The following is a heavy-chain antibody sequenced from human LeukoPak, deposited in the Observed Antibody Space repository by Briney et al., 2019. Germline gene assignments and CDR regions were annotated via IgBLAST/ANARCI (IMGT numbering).Heavy chain of an antibody. D-gene: IGHD6-13*01. J-gene: IGHJ6*02. CDR2: MNPNSGNT. CDR1: GYTFTSYD. V-gene: IGHV1-8*01. Sequence: ASVKVSCKASGYTFTSYDINWVRQATGQGLEWMGWMNPNSGNTGYAQKFQGRVTMTRNTSISTAYMELSSLRSKDTAVNYCARGQVYSSSWGDYYYGMDIRGQGTTVTVS. CDR3: ARGQVYSSSWGDYYYGMDI.